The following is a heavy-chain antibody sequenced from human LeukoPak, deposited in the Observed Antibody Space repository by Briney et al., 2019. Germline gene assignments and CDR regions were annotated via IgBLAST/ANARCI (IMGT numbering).Heavy chain of an antibody. D-gene: IGHD3-10*01. CDR1: GDSVSSNSAA. CDR2: TYYRSKWYN. Sequence: SQTLSLTCAISGDSVSSNSAAWNWIRQSPSRGLEWLGRTYYRSKWYNDYAVSVKSRITINPDTSKNQFSLQLNSVTPEDTAVYYCARGVGEGVLWFGDLNFDYWGQGTLVTISS. J-gene: IGHJ4*02. V-gene: IGHV6-1*01. CDR3: ARGVGEGVLWFGDLNFDY.